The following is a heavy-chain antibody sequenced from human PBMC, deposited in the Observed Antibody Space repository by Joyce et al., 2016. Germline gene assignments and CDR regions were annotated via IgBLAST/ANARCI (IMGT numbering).Heavy chain of an antibody. Sequence: QVQLVESGGGVVQPGRSLRLSCAASGFTFGDYAMHWVRQAPGKGLEWVEVISFDGSNKYYADSVKGRLTISRDNSKNTLYLQMNSLRADDTAVYYCARGGPAPNTAMANYYYYGMDVWGQGTTVAVSS. CDR2: ISFDGSNK. J-gene: IGHJ6*02. V-gene: IGHV3-30-3*01. CDR3: ARGGPAPNTAMANYYYYGMDV. CDR1: GFTFGDYA. D-gene: IGHD5-18*01.